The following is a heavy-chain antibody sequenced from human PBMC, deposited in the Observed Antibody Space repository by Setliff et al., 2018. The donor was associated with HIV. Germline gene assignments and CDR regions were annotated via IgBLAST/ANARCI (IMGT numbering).Heavy chain of an antibody. CDR1: GGSISSSSYY. Sequence: PSETLSLTCTVSGGSISSSSYYWGWIRQPPGKGLEWIGSIYYSGSTFQNPSPKSRVTISLDKSKNQFSLKLNSVTAADTAVYYCASGFYYDSSGYWPFDYWGQGTLVTVSS. J-gene: IGHJ4*02. D-gene: IGHD3-22*01. V-gene: IGHV4-39*01. CDR3: ASGFYYDSSGYWPFDY. CDR2: IYYSGST.